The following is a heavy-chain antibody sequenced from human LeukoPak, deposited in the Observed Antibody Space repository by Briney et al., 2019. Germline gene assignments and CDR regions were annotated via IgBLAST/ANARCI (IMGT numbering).Heavy chain of an antibody. D-gene: IGHD5-24*01. V-gene: IGHV3-21*01. Sequence: GGSLRLSCAASGFSFSSYSMKWVRQAPGKGLEWVSSISSSSNYIYYADSVKGRFTISRDNSKNTLYLQMNSLRAEDTAVHYCARNFRDGYNNSFDYWGQGTLVTVSS. CDR1: GFSFSSYS. J-gene: IGHJ4*02. CDR2: ISSSSNYI. CDR3: ARNFRDGYNNSFDY.